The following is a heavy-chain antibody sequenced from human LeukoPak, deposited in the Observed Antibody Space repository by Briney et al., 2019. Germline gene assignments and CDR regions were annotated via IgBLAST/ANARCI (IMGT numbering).Heavy chain of an antibody. D-gene: IGHD4-17*01. J-gene: IGHJ4*02. CDR2: ISDSGIST. Sequence: GGSLRLSCAASEFAFRRYAMSWVRQAPGKGLEWVSGISDSGISTYYADSVKGRFTISRDNSRNTLYLQMNSLRAEDTAVYYCAKDDYGEPIEYWGQGTLVTVSS. CDR1: EFAFRRYA. V-gene: IGHV3-23*01. CDR3: AKDDYGEPIEY.